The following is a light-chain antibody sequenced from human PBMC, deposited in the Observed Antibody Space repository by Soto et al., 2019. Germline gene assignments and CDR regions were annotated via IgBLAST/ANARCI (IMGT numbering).Light chain of an antibody. Sequence: EIVLTQSPATLSLSPGERATLSCRASHSVDNYLAWYQQKPGQAPRLLIYDVSNRATGIPARFSGSGSGTDFTLTISSLEPEDFAVYYCQQRSDWRGLTFGGGTKVDIK. J-gene: IGKJ4*01. CDR1: HSVDNY. CDR3: QQRSDWRGLT. CDR2: DVS. V-gene: IGKV3-11*01.